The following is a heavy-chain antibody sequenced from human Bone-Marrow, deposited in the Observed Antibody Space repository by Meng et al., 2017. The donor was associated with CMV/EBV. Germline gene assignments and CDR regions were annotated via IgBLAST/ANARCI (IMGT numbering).Heavy chain of an antibody. CDR2: INWNGGNT. CDR1: GFTFDDSG. D-gene: IGHD5-24*01. J-gene: IGHJ4*02. Sequence: GESLKISCAASGFTFDDSGMSWVRQAPGKGLEWVAGINWNGGNTGYADSVKGRFTISRDNAKNSLYLQMNSLRAEDTAFYYCATGHGDGYNARFDYWGPGALVTVSS. V-gene: IGHV3-20*04. CDR3: ATGHGDGYNARFDY.